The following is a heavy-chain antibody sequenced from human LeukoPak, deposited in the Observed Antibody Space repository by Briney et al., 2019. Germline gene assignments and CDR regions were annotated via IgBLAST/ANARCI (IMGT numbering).Heavy chain of an antibody. D-gene: IGHD2-2*01. V-gene: IGHV4-34*01. Sequence: SETLSLTCAVYGGSFSGYYWSWIRQPPGKGLEWIGEINHSGSTNYNPSLKSRVTISVDTSKNQFSLKLSSVTAADTAVYYCARGLGIATMPLVDWFDPWGQGTLVTVSS. J-gene: IGHJ5*02. CDR3: ARGLGIATMPLVDWFDP. CDR1: GGSFSGYY. CDR2: INHSGST.